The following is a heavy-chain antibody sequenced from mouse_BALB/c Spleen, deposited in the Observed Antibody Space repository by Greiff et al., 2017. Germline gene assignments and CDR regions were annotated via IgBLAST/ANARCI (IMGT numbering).Heavy chain of an antibody. CDR3: ARDRGYGSSSWFAY. CDR1: GFTFSSYG. D-gene: IGHD1-1*01. CDR2: INSNGGST. Sequence: EVMLVESGGGLVQPGGSLKLSCAASGFTFSSYGMSWVRQTPDKRLELVATINSNGGSTYYPDSVKGRFTISRDNAKNTLYLQMSSLKSEDTAMYYCARDRGYGSSSWFAYWGQGTLVTVSA. J-gene: IGHJ3*01. V-gene: IGHV5-6-3*01.